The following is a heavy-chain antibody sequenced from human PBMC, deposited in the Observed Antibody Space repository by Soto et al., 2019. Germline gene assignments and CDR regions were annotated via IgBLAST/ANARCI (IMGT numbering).Heavy chain of an antibody. D-gene: IGHD2-15*01. CDR1: GFTFSSYS. CDR3: ARKCSVGSCYDY. Sequence: EVQLVESGGGLVKPGVSLRLSCAASGFTFSSYSMNWVRQAPGKGLEWVSSISSSSSYIYYADSVKGRFTISRDNAKNSLYLQMNSLRAEATAVYYCARKCSVGSCYDYWGPGTLVPVSS. J-gene: IGHJ4*01. V-gene: IGHV3-21*01. CDR2: ISSSSSYI.